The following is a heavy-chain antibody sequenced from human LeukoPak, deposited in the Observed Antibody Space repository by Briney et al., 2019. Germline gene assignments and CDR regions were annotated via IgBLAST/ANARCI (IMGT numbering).Heavy chain of an antibody. V-gene: IGHV4-39*07. J-gene: IGHJ4*02. CDR3: ARGRIGELRRFDY. CDR2: IYYSGST. D-gene: IGHD3-10*01. Sequence: SETPSLTCTVSGGSISSSSYYWGWIRQPPGKGLEWIGSIYYSGSTYYNPSLKSRVTISVDTSKNQFSLKLSSVTAADTAVYYCARGRIGELRRFDYWGQGTLVTVSS. CDR1: GGSISSSSYY.